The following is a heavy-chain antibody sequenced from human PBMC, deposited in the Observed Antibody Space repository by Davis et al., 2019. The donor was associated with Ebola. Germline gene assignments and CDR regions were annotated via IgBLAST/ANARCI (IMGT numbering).Heavy chain of an antibody. Sequence: PSETLSLTCTVSGGSISSYYWSWIRQPAGKGLEWIGRIYTSGSTNYNPSLKSRVTMSVDTSKNQFSLKLSSVTAADTAVYYCARSQSDIVVVPAAPIIYYYYYYMDVWGKGTTVTVSS. D-gene: IGHD2-2*01. CDR1: GGSISSYY. CDR3: ARSQSDIVVVPAAPIIYYYYYYMDV. J-gene: IGHJ6*03. CDR2: IYTSGST. V-gene: IGHV4-4*07.